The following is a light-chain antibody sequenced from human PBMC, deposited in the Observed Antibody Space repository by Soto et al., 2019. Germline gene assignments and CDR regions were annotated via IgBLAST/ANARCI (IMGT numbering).Light chain of an antibody. J-gene: IGLJ1*01. Sequence: QSVLTQPPSASASLGASVTLTCTLSSGYNNYKVDWYQQRPGKGPRFVMRVGTGGIVGSRGDGIPDRFSVLGSGLNRYLTIRNTQEEAESDYPRGAEHGSGTNVVYVFGTGTKLTVL. CDR1: SGYNNYK. CDR2: VGTGGIVG. CDR3: GAEHGSGTNVVYV. V-gene: IGLV9-49*01.